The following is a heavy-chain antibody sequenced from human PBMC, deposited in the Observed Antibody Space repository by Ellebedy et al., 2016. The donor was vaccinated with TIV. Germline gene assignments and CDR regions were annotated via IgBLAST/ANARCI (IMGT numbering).Heavy chain of an antibody. D-gene: IGHD5-18*01. CDR2: ISWNSGTI. CDR1: GFIFDDYT. V-gene: IGHV3-9*01. CDR3: AKGSTTALVTCVDY. Sequence: PGGSLRLSCAASGFIFDDYTMHWVRQAPGKGLEWVSGISWNSGTIDYADSVKGRFTISRDNAKNSLYLQMNRLRPEDTALYYCAKGSTTALVTCVDYWGQGTLVTVSS. J-gene: IGHJ4*02.